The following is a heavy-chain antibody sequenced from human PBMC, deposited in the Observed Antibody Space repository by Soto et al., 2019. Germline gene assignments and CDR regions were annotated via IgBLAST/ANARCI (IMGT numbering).Heavy chain of an antibody. V-gene: IGHV3-23*01. CDR2: ISGTGGST. J-gene: IGHJ3*02. CDR1: GFTLNNYA. Sequence: EVQLLESGGGVVQPGGSLRLSCAASGFTLNNYALNWVRQAPGKGLEWVSSISGTGGSTFYAGSAKGRFTISRDNSKNTSFLQMTRLRAEDTAVYYCGKGNSKWGSGDAFDILGQGTIVTVSS. D-gene: IGHD7-27*01. CDR3: GKGNSKWGSGDAFDI.